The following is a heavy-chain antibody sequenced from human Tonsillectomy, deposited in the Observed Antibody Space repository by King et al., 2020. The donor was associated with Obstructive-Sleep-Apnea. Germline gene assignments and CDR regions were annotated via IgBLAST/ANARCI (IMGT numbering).Heavy chain of an antibody. V-gene: IGHV4-34*01. CDR1: GGSFSGYY. CDR2: TNHSGST. CDR3: ARGKQWLEYYYYYYGMDV. Sequence: VQLQQWGAGLLKPSETLSLTCAVYGGSFSGYYWSWIRQPPGKGLEWIGETNHSGSTNYNPSLKSRVTISVDTSKNQFSLKLSSVTAADTAVYYCARGKQWLEYYYYYYGMDV. D-gene: IGHD6-19*01. J-gene: IGHJ6*01.